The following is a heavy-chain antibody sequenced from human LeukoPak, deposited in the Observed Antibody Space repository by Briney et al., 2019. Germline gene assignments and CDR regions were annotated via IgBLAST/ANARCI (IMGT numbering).Heavy chain of an antibody. D-gene: IGHD2-2*01. Sequence: SETLSLTCTVSGGSISSYYWSWIRQPPGKGLEWIGYIYYSGSTNYNPSLKSRVTISVDTSKNQFSLKLSSVTAADTAVYYCARSGGTSMRSLNWFDPWGQGTLVTVSP. CDR1: GGSISSYY. J-gene: IGHJ5*02. V-gene: IGHV4-59*01. CDR3: ARSGGTSMRSLNWFDP. CDR2: IYYSGST.